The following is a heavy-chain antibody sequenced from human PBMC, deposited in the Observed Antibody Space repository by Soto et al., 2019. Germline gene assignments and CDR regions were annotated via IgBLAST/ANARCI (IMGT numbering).Heavy chain of an antibody. CDR3: ARVRSSSWYNWFDP. Sequence: SETLSLTCTVSGGSISSYYWSWIRQPAGKGLEWIGRIYTSGSTNYNPSLKSRVTMSVDTSKNQFSLKLSSVTAADTAVYYCARVRSSSWYNWFDPWGQGTLVTVSS. J-gene: IGHJ5*02. CDR1: GGSISSYY. CDR2: IYTSGST. V-gene: IGHV4-4*07. D-gene: IGHD6-13*01.